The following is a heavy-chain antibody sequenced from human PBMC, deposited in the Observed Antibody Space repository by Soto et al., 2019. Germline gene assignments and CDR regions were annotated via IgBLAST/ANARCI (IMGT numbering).Heavy chain of an antibody. J-gene: IGHJ4*02. Sequence: PSETLSLTCSVSGGSISTVGHYWTWIRQPPGKGLEWIGSIYHTGSTYYSKSLRSRLTMSVDTSKSQFSLRLSSVTAADTAVYYCARATGTLRSRNCDDWGQGSLVTVSS. V-gene: IGHV4-31*03. CDR3: ARATGTLRSRNCDD. CDR1: GGSISTVGHY. CDR2: IYHTGST. D-gene: IGHD1-1*01.